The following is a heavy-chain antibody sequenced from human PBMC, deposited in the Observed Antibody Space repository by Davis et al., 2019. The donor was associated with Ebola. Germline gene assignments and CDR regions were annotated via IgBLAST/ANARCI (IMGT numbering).Heavy chain of an antibody. J-gene: IGHJ6*02. CDR1: GFTFSSYA. V-gene: IGHV3-30-3*01. CDR2: ISYDGSNK. D-gene: IGHD2-2*01. Sequence: GESLKISCAASGFTFSSYAMHRVRQAPGKGLEWVAVISYDGSNKYYADSVKGRFTMYRDNSKNTLYLQMNSLRAEDTAVYYCARGVLPCSSTSCQYYYYYGMDVWGQGTTVTVSS. CDR3: ARGVLPCSSTSCQYYYYYGMDV.